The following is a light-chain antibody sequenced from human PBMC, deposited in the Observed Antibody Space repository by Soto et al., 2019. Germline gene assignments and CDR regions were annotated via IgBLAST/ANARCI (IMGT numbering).Light chain of an antibody. CDR1: SSDVGIYNY. Sequence: QSVLTQPPSASGSPGQSVTISCTGTSSDVGIYNYVSWYQQHPGKAPKLIIYEVSKRPSGVPDRFSGSKSGNTASLTVSGLQAEDEADYYCNSYAGDNKYVLFGGGTKLTVL. V-gene: IGLV2-8*01. CDR3: NSYAGDNKYVL. J-gene: IGLJ2*01. CDR2: EVS.